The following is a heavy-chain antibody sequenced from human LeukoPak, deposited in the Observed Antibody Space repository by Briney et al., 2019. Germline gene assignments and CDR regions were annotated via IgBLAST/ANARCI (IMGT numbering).Heavy chain of an antibody. V-gene: IGHV3-21*01. Sequence: GGSLTLSCAASGLTLSSLNMNWVRQAPGKAMEWVSSITSSGTHIFYADSGRGRFTLSRDHAKQSSSLQMAWLRPNGPAVNYRARDRLFEDRDYYYYHYMDVWGKGTTVTVSS. CDR3: ARDRLFEDRDYYYYHYMDV. D-gene: IGHD3-16*01. CDR2: ITSSGTHI. CDR1: GLTLSSLN. J-gene: IGHJ6*03.